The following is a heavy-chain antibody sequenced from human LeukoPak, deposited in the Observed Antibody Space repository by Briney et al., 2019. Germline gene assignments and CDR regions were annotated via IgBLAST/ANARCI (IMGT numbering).Heavy chain of an antibody. D-gene: IGHD6-13*01. CDR2: INHSGST. V-gene: IGHV4-34*01. Sequence: SETLSLTCAVYGGSFSGYYWSWIRQPPGKGLEWIGEINHSGSTNYNPSLKSRVTISVDTSKNQFSLKLGSVTAADTAVYYCARGGIAAAGIGPRSFDYWGQGTLVTVSS. CDR3: ARGGIAAAGIGPRSFDY. CDR1: GGSFSGYY. J-gene: IGHJ4*02.